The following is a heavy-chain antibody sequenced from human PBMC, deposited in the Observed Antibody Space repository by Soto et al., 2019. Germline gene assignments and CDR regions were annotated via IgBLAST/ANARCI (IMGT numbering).Heavy chain of an antibody. CDR1: GYTLTELS. Sequence: ASVKVSCKVSGYTLTELSMHWVRQAPGKGLEWMGWINPNSGGTNYAQKFQGWVTMTRDTSISTAYMELSRLRSDDTAVYYCARSRPNDAFDIWGQGTMVTVSS. D-gene: IGHD2-2*01. CDR3: ARSRPNDAFDI. V-gene: IGHV1-2*04. J-gene: IGHJ3*02. CDR2: INPNSGGT.